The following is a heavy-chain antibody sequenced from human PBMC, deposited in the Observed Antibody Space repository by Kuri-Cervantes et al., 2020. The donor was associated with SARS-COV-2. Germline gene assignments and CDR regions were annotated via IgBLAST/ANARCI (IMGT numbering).Heavy chain of an antibody. J-gene: IGHJ6*02. CDR3: ASQLRHGAAPYCYYGMDV. D-gene: IGHD4-17*01. V-gene: IGHV3-23*01. CDR1: GFTFSSYA. CDR2: IIGSGGST. Sequence: GESLKISCAASGFTFSSYAMSWVRQAPGKGLEWVSAIIGSGGSTYYADSVKGRFTISRDNSKNTLYLQMNSLRAEDTAVYYCASQLRHGAAPYCYYGMDVWGQGTTVTVSS.